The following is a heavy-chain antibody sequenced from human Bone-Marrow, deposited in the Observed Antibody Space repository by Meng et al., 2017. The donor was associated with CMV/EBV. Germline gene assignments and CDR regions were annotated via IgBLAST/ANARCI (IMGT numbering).Heavy chain of an antibody. CDR2: IRYDGSNK. CDR1: GFTFSSYG. CDR3: AKDGEAYCGGDCYFYAFAI. V-gene: IGHV3-30*02. J-gene: IGHJ3*02. D-gene: IGHD2-21*01. Sequence: GESLKISCAASGFTFSSYGMHWVRQAPGKGLEWVAFIRYDGSNKYYADSVKGRFTISRDNSKNTLYLQMNSLRAEDTAVYYCAKDGEAYCGGDCYFYAFAIWGPGTMVTVSS.